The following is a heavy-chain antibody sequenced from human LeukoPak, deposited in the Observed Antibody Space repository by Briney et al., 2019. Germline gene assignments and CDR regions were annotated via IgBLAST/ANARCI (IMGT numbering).Heavy chain of an antibody. Sequence: SETLSLTCTVSGGSISSGSSYWGWIRQHPGKGLEWIGSIYYSGSTYYNPSLKSRLTVSMDTSKNQFSLKLTSVTAADTAVYFCATSRNVDQFDIWGQGTMVTVSS. D-gene: IGHD3/OR15-3a*01. CDR1: GGSISSGSSY. J-gene: IGHJ3*02. V-gene: IGHV4-31*03. CDR2: IYYSGST. CDR3: ATSRNVDQFDI.